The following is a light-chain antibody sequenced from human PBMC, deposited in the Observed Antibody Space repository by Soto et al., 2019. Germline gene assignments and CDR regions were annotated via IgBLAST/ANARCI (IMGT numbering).Light chain of an antibody. CDR3: QQANSFPLT. Sequence: DIQMTQSPSSVSASVGDRVTITCRASQGINRWLAWYQQKLGKAPKLLIFDASSLQSGVPSRFSGSGSGTDFTLTISSLQSEDFATYYCQQANSFPLTFGGGTKVDIK. CDR1: QGINRW. V-gene: IGKV1D-12*01. J-gene: IGKJ4*01. CDR2: DAS.